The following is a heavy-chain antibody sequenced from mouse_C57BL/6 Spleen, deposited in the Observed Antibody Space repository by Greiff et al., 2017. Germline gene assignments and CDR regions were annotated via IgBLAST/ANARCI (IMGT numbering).Heavy chain of an antibody. J-gene: IGHJ1*03. CDR3: AYYSNYERYFDV. Sequence: VQVVESGAELVKPGASVKMSCKASGYTFTSYWITWVKQRPGQGLEWIGDIYPGSGSTNYNEKFKSKATLTVDTSSSTAYMQLSSLTSEDSAVYYCAYYSNYERYFDVWGTGTTVTVSS. CDR1: GYTFTSYW. D-gene: IGHD2-5*01. V-gene: IGHV1-55*01. CDR2: IYPGSGST.